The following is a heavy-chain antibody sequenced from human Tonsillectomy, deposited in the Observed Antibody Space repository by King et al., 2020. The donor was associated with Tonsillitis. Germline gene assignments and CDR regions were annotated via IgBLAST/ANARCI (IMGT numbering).Heavy chain of an antibody. Sequence: QLQESGPGLVKPSETLSLTCTVSGGSISSYYWSWIRHPPGKGLEWIGYIYYSGSTNYNPSLKSRVTISVDTSKNQFSLKLSSVTAADTAVYYCATMRTATDAFDIWGQGTMVTVSS. V-gene: IGHV4-59*01. CDR1: GGSISSYY. J-gene: IGHJ3*02. CDR3: ATMRTATDAFDI. CDR2: IYYSGST.